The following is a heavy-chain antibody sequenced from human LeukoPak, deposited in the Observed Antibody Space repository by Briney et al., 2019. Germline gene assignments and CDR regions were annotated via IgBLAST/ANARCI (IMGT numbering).Heavy chain of an antibody. CDR3: AKGSYYDSSGSFYFDY. D-gene: IGHD3-22*01. CDR1: GFTFSSYA. V-gene: IGHV3-23*01. Sequence: GGSLRLSCAASGFTFSSYALSWVRQAPGKGLEGVSGISGSGDNTYYADSVKGRFTISRDNSKNTLYVQVNSLGTEDTAAYYCAKGSYYDSSGSFYFDYWGQGTLVTVSS. J-gene: IGHJ4*02. CDR2: ISGSGDNT.